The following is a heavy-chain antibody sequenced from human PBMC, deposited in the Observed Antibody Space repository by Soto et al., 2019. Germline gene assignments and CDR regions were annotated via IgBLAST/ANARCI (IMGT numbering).Heavy chain of an antibody. V-gene: IGHV1-69*08. CDR1: GGTFSSYT. J-gene: IGHJ3*02. CDR2: IIPILGIA. CDR3: AREGVYYGSGSPNAFDI. D-gene: IGHD3-10*01. Sequence: QVQLVQSGAEVKKPGSSVKVSCKASGGTFSSYTISWVRQAPGQGLEWMGRIIPILGIANYAQKFQGRVTSTADKSTSTAYMEVSSMRSEDTAVYYCAREGVYYGSGSPNAFDIWGQGTMVTVSS.